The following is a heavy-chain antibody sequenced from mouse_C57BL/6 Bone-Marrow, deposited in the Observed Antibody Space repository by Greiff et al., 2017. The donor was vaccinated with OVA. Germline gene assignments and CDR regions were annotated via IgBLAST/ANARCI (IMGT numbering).Heavy chain of an antibody. CDR3: ASWDAFDY. J-gene: IGHJ2*01. CDR1: GYTFTSYG. Sequence: QVHVKQSGAELARPGASVKLSCKASGYTFTSYGISWVKQRTGQGLEWIGEIYPRSGNTYYNEKFKGKATLTADKSSSTAYMELRSLTSEDSAVYFCASWDAFDYWGQGTTLTVSS. V-gene: IGHV1-81*01. D-gene: IGHD4-1*01. CDR2: IYPRSGNT.